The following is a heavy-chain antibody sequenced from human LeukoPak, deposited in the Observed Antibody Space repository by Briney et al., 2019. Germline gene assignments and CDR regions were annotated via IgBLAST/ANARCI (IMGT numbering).Heavy chain of an antibody. D-gene: IGHD3-3*01. J-gene: IGHJ4*02. V-gene: IGHV1-24*01. Sequence: ASVTVSCTVSGYTLTELSMHWVRQAPGKGLEWMGGFDPEDGETIYAQKFQGRVTMAEDTSTDTAYMELSSLRSEDTAVYYCATRDFWSGYIDYWGQGTLVTVSS. CDR1: GYTLTELS. CDR3: ATRDFWSGYIDY. CDR2: FDPEDGET.